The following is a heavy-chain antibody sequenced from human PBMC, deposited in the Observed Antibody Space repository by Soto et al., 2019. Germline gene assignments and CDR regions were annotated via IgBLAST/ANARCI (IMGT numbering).Heavy chain of an antibody. J-gene: IGHJ4*02. CDR1: GFTFSDCY. CDR2: ISSSSSHT. CDR3: ARDSGSPDY. V-gene: IGHV3-11*06. Sequence: GGSLRLSCAASGFTFSDCYMSWIRQAPGKGLEWVSYISSSSSHTNYADSVKGRFTISRDNAKNSLYLQMNSLRAEDTAVYYCARDSGSPDYWGQGTLVTVSS. D-gene: IGHD1-26*01.